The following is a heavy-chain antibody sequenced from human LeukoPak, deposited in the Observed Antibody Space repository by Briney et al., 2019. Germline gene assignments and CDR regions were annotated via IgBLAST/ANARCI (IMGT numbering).Heavy chain of an antibody. CDR2: IYYSGST. J-gene: IGHJ4*02. CDR3: AGSGSYITPFDY. Sequence: PSETLSLTCTVSGGSISSYYWNWIRQPAGKGLEWIGYIYYSGSTNYNPSLKSRVTISVDTSKNQFSLKLSSVTAADTAVYYCAGSGSYITPFDYWGQGTLVTVSS. CDR1: GGSISSYY. V-gene: IGHV4-59*08. D-gene: IGHD3-10*01.